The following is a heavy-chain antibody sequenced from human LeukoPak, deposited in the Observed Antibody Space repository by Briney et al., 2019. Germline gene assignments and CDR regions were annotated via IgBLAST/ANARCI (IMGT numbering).Heavy chain of an antibody. CDR2: INPSDGST. CDR1: GYTFTSYY. CDR3: ARPGYCTSTGCENWFDP. D-gene: IGHD2-2*03. V-gene: IGHV1-46*01. Sequence: ASVKVSCKASGYTFTSYYMHWVRQAPGQGLEWMGIINPSDGSTSYAQKLQGRVTMTTDTSTSTAYMELRSLRSGDTAVYFCARPGYCTSTGCENWFDPWGQGTLVTVSS. J-gene: IGHJ5*02.